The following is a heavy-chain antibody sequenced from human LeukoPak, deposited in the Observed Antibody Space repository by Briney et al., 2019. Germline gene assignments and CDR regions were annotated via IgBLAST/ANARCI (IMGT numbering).Heavy chain of an antibody. CDR3: ATEWSRCTPNYDSSGSGFDP. D-gene: IGHD3-22*01. J-gene: IGHJ5*02. Sequence: ASVKVSCKVSGYTLTELSMHWVRQAPGKGLEWMGGFDPEDGETIYAQKFQGRVTMTEDTSTDTAYMELSSLRSEDTAVYYCATEWSRCTPNYDSSGSGFDPWGQGTLVTVSS. V-gene: IGHV1-24*01. CDR1: GYTLTELS. CDR2: FDPEDGET.